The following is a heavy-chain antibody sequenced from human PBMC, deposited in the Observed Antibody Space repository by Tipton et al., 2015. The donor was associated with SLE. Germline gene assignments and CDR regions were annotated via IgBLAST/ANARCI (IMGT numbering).Heavy chain of an antibody. CDR2: ISAYNGNT. J-gene: IGHJ6*02. V-gene: IGHV1-18*01. Sequence: QSGAEVKKPGASVKVSCKASGYTFTSYGISWVRQAPGQGLEWMGWISAYNGNTNYAQKLQGRVTMTTDTSTSTAYMELRSLRSEDTAVYYCAHGCSGNGCYTNFYYGMDVWGQGTTVTVSS. D-gene: IGHD2-2*02. CDR1: GYTFTSYG. CDR3: AHGCSGNGCYTNFYYGMDV.